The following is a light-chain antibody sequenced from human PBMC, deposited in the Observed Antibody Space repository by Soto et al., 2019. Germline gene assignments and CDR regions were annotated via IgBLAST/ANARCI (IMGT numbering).Light chain of an antibody. CDR2: AAS. Sequence: DIQLTQSPASLSSSVGDSVTITCRASQGISNYLAGYQQKPGKVPKLLIYAASTLPSGVPSRFSGSGSGTDFTLTISSLQPEDVANYYCQKYNSASTFGQGTRLEIK. CDR3: QKYNSAST. V-gene: IGKV1-27*01. CDR1: QGISNY. J-gene: IGKJ5*01.